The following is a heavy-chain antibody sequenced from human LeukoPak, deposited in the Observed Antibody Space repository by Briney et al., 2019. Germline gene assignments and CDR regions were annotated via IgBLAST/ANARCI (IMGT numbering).Heavy chain of an antibody. D-gene: IGHD6-13*01. Sequence: PSETLSLTCTVSGGSISSYYWSWIRQPAGKGLEWIGRIYTSGSTNYNPSPKSRVTMSVDTSKNQFSLKLSSVTAADTAVYYCARVLGDYSSSWYSEDVWGQGTTVTVSS. CDR2: IYTSGST. CDR3: ARVLGDYSSSWYSEDV. V-gene: IGHV4-4*07. CDR1: GGSISSYY. J-gene: IGHJ6*02.